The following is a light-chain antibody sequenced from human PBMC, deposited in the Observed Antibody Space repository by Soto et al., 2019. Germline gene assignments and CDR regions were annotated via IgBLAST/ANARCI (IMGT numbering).Light chain of an antibody. CDR1: QGVSNS. CDR2: AAS. V-gene: IGKV1-27*01. Sequence: DIQMTQSPSSLSASVGDRVTITCRASQGVSNSLAWYQQNAGKSPKLLIYAASTLQSGFPSRFSGSGSGTDFSLTISSLQPEDVAIYYCQTYNSARVTFGGGTKVEIK. J-gene: IGKJ4*01. CDR3: QTYNSARVT.